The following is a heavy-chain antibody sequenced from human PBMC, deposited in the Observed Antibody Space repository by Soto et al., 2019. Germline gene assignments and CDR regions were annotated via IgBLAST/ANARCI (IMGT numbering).Heavy chain of an antibody. Sequence: QVQLQESGPGLVKPSQTLSLTCTVSGGSISSGGYYWSWISQHPGKGLEWIGYIYYSGSTYYNPSLESRVTISGDPSKTVFSLKLSSVTAADAAVAYCARVGCGGDYHNALDIWCQGRMGTVSS. D-gene: IGHD2-21*02. V-gene: IGHV4-31*03. CDR2: IYYSGST. CDR1: GGSISSGGYY. J-gene: IGHJ3*02. CDR3: ARVGCGGDYHNALDI.